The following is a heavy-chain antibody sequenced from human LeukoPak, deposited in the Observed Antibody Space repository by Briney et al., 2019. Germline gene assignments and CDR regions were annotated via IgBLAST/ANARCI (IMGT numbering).Heavy chain of an antibody. V-gene: IGHV3-7*01. D-gene: IGHD5-18*01. J-gene: IGHJ3*02. CDR1: GFTFSSYW. CDR2: IKQDGSEK. Sequence: GGSLRLSCAASGFTFSSYWMSWVRQAPGKGLEWVANIKQDGSEKYYVDSVKGRFTISRDNAKNSLYLQMNSLRAEDTAVYYCARDHTPIQLWEHDAFDIWGQGTMVTVSS. CDR3: ARDHTPIQLWEHDAFDI.